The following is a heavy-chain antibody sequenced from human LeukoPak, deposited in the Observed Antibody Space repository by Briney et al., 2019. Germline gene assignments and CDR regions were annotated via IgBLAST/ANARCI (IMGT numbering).Heavy chain of an antibody. CDR3: ARVSIDDDDAFDI. CDR1: GFTFSSYS. CDR2: ISSSSSYI. J-gene: IGHJ3*02. D-gene: IGHD1-1*01. V-gene: IGHV3-21*01. Sequence: GGSLRLSCAASGFTFSSYSMNWVRRAPGKGLEWVSSISSSSSYIYYADSVKGRFTISRDNAKNSLYLQMNSLRAEDTAVYYCARVSIDDDDAFDIWGQGTMVTVSS.